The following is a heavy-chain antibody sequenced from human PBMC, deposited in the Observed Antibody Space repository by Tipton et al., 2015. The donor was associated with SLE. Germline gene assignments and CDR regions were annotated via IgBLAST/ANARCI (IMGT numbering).Heavy chain of an antibody. CDR3: ATYYYDSSVFDD. CDR1: GYTFTSYD. Sequence: QSGAEVKKPGASVKVSCKASGYTFTSYDINWVRQAPGQGLEWMGGIIPIFGTANYAQKFQGRVTITADESTSTAYMELSSLRSEDTAVYYCATYYYDSSVFDDWGQGTLVTVSS. D-gene: IGHD3-22*01. CDR2: IIPIFGTA. J-gene: IGHJ4*02. V-gene: IGHV1-69*13.